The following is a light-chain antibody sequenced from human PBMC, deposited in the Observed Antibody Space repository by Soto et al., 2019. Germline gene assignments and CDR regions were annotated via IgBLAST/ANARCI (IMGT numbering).Light chain of an antibody. CDR1: SSNIGAGYD. CDR2: GNS. J-gene: IGLJ2*01. CDR3: QSYDSSLSGSV. V-gene: IGLV1-40*01. Sequence: QSVLTQPPSVSGAPGQRDTISCTGSSSNIGAGYDVHWYQQLPGTAPKLLIYGNSNRPSGVPDRFSGSKSGTSASLAITGLQAEDEADYYCQSYDSSLSGSVFGGWTQLTVL.